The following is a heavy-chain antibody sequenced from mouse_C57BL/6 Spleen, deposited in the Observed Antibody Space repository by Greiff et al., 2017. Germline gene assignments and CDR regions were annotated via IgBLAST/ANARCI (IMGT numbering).Heavy chain of an antibody. CDR3: ARADDYDRYFDV. Sequence: EVHLVESGGGLVKPGGSLKLSCAASGFTFSSYAMSWVRQTPEKRLEWVATISDGGSYTYYPDNVKGRFTISRDNAKNNLYLQMSHLKSEDTAMYYCARADDYDRYFDVWGTGTTVTVSS. J-gene: IGHJ1*03. V-gene: IGHV5-4*01. CDR2: ISDGGSYT. D-gene: IGHD2-4*01. CDR1: GFTFSSYA.